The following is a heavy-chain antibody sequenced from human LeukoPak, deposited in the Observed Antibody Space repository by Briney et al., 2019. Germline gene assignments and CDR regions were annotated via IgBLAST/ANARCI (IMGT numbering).Heavy chain of an antibody. CDR1: GGSISSSSYY. CDR3: ARDCITIFSSGWFDP. Sequence: SETLSLTCTVSGGSISSSSYYWDWLRQPPGKGLEWIGEINHSGSTNYNPSLKSRVTISVDTSKNQFSLKLSSVTAADTAVYYCARDCITIFSSGWFDPWGQGTLVTVSS. D-gene: IGHD3-3*01. CDR2: INHSGST. V-gene: IGHV4-39*07. J-gene: IGHJ5*02.